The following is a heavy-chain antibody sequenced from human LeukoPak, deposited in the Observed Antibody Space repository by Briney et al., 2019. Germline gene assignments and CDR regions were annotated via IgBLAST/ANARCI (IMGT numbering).Heavy chain of an antibody. CDR3: ASESSTSCYTCRYFQH. V-gene: IGHV1-69*01. Sequence: ASVKVSCKASGGTFSSYAISWVRQAPGQGLEGMGGIIPIFGTANYAQKFQGRVTITADESTSTAYMELSSLRSEDTAVYYCASESSTSCYTCRYFQHWGQGTLVTVS. CDR2: IIPIFGTA. CDR1: GGTFSSYA. J-gene: IGHJ1*01. D-gene: IGHD2-2*02.